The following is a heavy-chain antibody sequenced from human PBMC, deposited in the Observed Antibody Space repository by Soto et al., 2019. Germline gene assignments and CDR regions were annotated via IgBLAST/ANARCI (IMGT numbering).Heavy chain of an antibody. V-gene: IGHV3-23*01. CDR2: ISGSGGKT. CDR1: GFSFSTYP. CDR3: AKILSTVTTYYYGMDV. J-gene: IGHJ6*02. Sequence: PGGSLRLSCAASGFSFSTYPMVWVRQAPGKRLEAVSSISGSGGKTYYKDSVKGRFTISRDNSKNTVDLQMNSLRPEDTAVYYCAKILSTVTTYYYGMDVWGQGTTVTAP. D-gene: IGHD4-17*01.